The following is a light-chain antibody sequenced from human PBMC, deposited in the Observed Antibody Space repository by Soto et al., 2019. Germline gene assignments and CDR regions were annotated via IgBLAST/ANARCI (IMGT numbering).Light chain of an antibody. Sequence: AIQMTQSPSSLSASVGDRVTITCRASQGIRNDLGWYQQKPGKAPKLLIYAASSLQSGVPSRFSRNGLCSAFTLTISRLQPEDFAPYYRLQDHKYPPTFGQGTKVEIK. CDR1: QGIRND. CDR2: AAS. J-gene: IGKJ1*01. CDR3: LQDHKYPPT. V-gene: IGKV1-6*01.